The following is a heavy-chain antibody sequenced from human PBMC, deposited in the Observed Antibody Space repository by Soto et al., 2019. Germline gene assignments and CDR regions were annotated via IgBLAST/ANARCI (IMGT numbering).Heavy chain of an antibody. CDR1: GGSISSGGYY. J-gene: IGHJ3*02. CDR3: ARDISSGYIRDAFDI. D-gene: IGHD3-22*01. CDR2: IYYSGST. Sequence: TRSLTCTVSGGSISSGGYYWSWIRQHPGKGLEWIGYIYYSGSTYYNPSLKSRVTISVDTSKNQFSLKLSSVTAADTAVYYCARDISSGYIRDAFDIWGQGTMVTVSS. V-gene: IGHV4-31*03.